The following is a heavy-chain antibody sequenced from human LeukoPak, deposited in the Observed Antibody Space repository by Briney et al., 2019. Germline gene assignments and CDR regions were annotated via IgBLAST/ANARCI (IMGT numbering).Heavy chain of an antibody. Sequence: GGSLRLSCAASGFTFSNYGMHWVRQAPGKGLEWVAVIWYDGSNKYYADSVKGRFTISRDNSKNTLYLQMNSLRVEDTAIYYCAKDIQLSTWGLGTMVTVSS. CDR3: AKDIQLST. CDR2: IWYDGSNK. V-gene: IGHV3-33*06. D-gene: IGHD5-24*01. J-gene: IGHJ3*01. CDR1: GFTFSNYG.